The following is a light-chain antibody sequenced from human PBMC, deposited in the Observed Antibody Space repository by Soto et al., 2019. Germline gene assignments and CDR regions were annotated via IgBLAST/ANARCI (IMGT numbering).Light chain of an antibody. Sequence: QSALTQPASVSGSPGQSITISCTGTSSDVGGYNYVSWFQHHPGKAPKLMIYEVTNRPSGVSDRFSGSKSGNTASLTISGLQAGDEADYYCTSYTSSTTWVFGTGTKLTV. CDR3: TSYTSSTTWV. J-gene: IGLJ1*01. CDR1: SSDVGGYNY. V-gene: IGLV2-14*01. CDR2: EVT.